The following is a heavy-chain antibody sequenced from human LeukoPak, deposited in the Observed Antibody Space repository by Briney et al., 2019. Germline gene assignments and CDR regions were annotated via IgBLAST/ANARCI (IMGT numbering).Heavy chain of an antibody. V-gene: IGHV3-21*01. D-gene: IGHD3-16*02. CDR3: ARPGSRGSLGELSSDFDY. Sequence: GGSLRLSCAASGFTFSSYSMNWVRQAPGKGLEWVSSIRCSSSYIYYADSVKGRFTISRDNAKNSLYLQMNSLRAEDTAVYYCARPGSRGSLGELSSDFDYWGQGTLVTVSS. CDR1: GFTFSSYS. J-gene: IGHJ4*02. CDR2: IRCSSSYI.